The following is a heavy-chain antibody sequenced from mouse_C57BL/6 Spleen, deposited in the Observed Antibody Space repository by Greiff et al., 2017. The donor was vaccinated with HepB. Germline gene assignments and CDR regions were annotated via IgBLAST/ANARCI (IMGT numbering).Heavy chain of an antibody. CDR2: INPSSGYT. CDR1: GYTFTSYT. Sequence: QVQLQQSGAELARPGASVKMSCKASGYTFTSYTMHWVKQRPGQGLEWIGYINPSSGYTKYNQKFKDKATLTADKSSSTAYMQLSSLTSEDSAVYYCARESPITTVVATMDFDYWGQGTTLTVSS. D-gene: IGHD1-1*01. CDR3: ARESPITTVVATMDFDY. J-gene: IGHJ2*01. V-gene: IGHV1-4*01.